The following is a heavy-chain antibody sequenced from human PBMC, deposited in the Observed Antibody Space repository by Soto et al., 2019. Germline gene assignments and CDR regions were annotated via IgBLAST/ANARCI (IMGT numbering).Heavy chain of an antibody. V-gene: IGHV4-31*03. D-gene: IGHD3-3*01. CDR1: GGSISSGGYY. CDR2: IYYSGST. J-gene: IGHJ4*02. Sequence: SETLSLTCTVSGGSISSGGYYWRWIRQHPGKGLEWIGYIYYSGSTYYNPSLKSRVTISVDTSKNQFSLKLSSVTAADTAVYYCARETYDFWSGPPGYWGQGTLVTVSS. CDR3: ARETYDFWSGPPGY.